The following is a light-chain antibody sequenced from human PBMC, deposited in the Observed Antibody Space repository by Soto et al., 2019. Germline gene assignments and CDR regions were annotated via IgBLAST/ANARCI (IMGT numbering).Light chain of an antibody. Sequence: DIQMTQSPSTLSASVGDRVTITCRASQSISSWLSWYLQKPGKAPKLLIYKESSLQSGVPSRFSGSGSGTEFTLTISSLQPDEFATYYCQQYNSYSTFGQGTKVEIK. CDR2: KES. CDR1: QSISSW. J-gene: IGKJ1*01. V-gene: IGKV1-5*03. CDR3: QQYNSYST.